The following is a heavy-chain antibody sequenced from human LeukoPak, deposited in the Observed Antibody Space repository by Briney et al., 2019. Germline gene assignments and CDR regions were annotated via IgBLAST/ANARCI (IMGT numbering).Heavy chain of an antibody. D-gene: IGHD5-12*01. J-gene: IGHJ4*02. CDR1: GYSFTTYW. CDR2: IYPGDSDT. Sequence: PGESLKISCKGSGYSFTTYWIGWVRQMPGKGLEWMGIIYPGDSDTRYSPSFQGQVTFSADKSISTAYLQWSSLKASDTAMYYCARQSSGFDSPLDYWGQGTLVTVSS. CDR3: ARQSSGFDSPLDY. V-gene: IGHV5-51*01.